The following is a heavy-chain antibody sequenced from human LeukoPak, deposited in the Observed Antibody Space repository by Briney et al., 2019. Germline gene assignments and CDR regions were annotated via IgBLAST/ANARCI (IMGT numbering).Heavy chain of an antibody. J-gene: IGHJ4*02. CDR2: IKEDGSEK. CDR3: ARSESYYRYFEY. V-gene: IGHV3-7*01. D-gene: IGHD1-26*01. Sequence: QTGGSLRLSCAASGFTFSNYFMSWVRQAPGKGLEWVANIKEDGSEKYYVESVKGRFTISRDNADNSLYLQMNSLRVEDTAVYYCARSESYYRYFEYWGQGTLVTVSS. CDR1: GFTFSNYF.